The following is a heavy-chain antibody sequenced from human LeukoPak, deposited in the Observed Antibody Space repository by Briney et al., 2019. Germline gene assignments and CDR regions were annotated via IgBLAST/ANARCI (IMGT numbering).Heavy chain of an antibody. CDR2: VYGGGTT. D-gene: IGHD3-3*01. Sequence: AGGSLRLSCAVSGFTVSSSYISWVRQAPGRGLEWVSVVYGGGTTYYADSVKGRFTISRDNAKNSLYLQMNSLRAEDTAVYYCARAPTRYDFWSDYWGQGTLATVSS. J-gene: IGHJ4*02. CDR3: ARAPTRYDFWSDY. CDR1: GFTVSSSY. V-gene: IGHV3-53*01.